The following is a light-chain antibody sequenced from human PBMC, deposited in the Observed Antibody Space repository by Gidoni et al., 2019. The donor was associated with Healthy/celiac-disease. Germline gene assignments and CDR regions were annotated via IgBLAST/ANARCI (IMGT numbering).Light chain of an antibody. Sequence: EIVMTQSPATLSVSPGERATLSCRASQSVSSNLSWYQQKPGQAPRLLISGASTRATGIPARFSGSGSETEFTLTISSLQSEEFAVYYCQQYNNWWTFGQGTKVEIK. CDR1: QSVSSN. J-gene: IGKJ1*01. V-gene: IGKV3-15*01. CDR2: GAS. CDR3: QQYNNWWT.